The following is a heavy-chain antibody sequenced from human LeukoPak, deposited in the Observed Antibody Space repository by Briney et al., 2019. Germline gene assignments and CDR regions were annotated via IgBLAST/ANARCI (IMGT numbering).Heavy chain of an antibody. CDR1: GFTFSSYS. J-gene: IGHJ4*02. CDR2: ISSSSSYI. V-gene: IGHV3-21*01. Sequence: GGSLRLSCAASGFTFSSYSMNWVRQAPGKGLERVSSISSSSSYIYYADSVKGRFTISRDNAKNSLYLQMNSLRAEDTAVYYCARDPGCGDRCCTNGHFDYWGQGTLVTVSS. D-gene: IGHD2-8*01. CDR3: ARDPGCGDRCCTNGHFDY.